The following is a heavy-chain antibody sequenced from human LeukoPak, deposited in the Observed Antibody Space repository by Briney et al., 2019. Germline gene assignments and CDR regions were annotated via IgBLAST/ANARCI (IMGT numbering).Heavy chain of an antibody. Sequence: GGSLRLSCAASGFTFNNYVMGWVRQAPGKGLEWVSGISTSSGGTFYADSVKGRFTTSRDNSKNTLYLQMNSLRVEDTAIYYCARLGSYGDWGQGTLVTVSS. CDR1: GFTFNNYV. CDR3: ARLGSYGD. V-gene: IGHV3-23*01. J-gene: IGHJ4*02. D-gene: IGHD1-26*01. CDR2: ISTSSGGT.